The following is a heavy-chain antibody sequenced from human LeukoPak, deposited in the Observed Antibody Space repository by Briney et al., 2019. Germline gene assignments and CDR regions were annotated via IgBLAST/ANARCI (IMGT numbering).Heavy chain of an antibody. CDR2: IRSDGSST. CDR1: GLTFSSYG. J-gene: IGHJ3*02. D-gene: IGHD6-6*01. Sequence: PGGSLRLSCAPSGLTFSSYGMHWVRHARGKGLVWVTRIRSDGSSTKSADSVKGRLNISSDNAKNTLYLQMNSLRGEDAAVYYCVREYSSSSGRAFDIWGQGTMVTVSP. CDR3: VREYSSSSGRAFDI. V-gene: IGHV3-74*01.